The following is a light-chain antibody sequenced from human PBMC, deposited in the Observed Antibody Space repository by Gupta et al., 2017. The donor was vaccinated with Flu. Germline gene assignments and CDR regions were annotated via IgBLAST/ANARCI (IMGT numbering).Light chain of an antibody. Sequence: DIVMPQSPDTLSVYPGERATLSCRASQSISSNLPWYQHKPGLAPRLLIYGASTRATGIADRFSGSGSGTEFTLTISSLESEDFAVYYCQQYDDWPPITFGQGTRLEIK. CDR3: QQYDDWPPIT. CDR1: QSISSN. CDR2: GAS. V-gene: IGKV3-15*01. J-gene: IGKJ5*01.